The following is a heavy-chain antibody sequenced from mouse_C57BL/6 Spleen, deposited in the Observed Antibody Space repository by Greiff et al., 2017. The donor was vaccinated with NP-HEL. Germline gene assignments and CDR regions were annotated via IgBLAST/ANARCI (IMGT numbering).Heavy chain of an antibody. CDR1: GFSLSTSGMG. CDR2: IYWDDDK. CDR3: ARREAIYYYGSSRYWYFDV. Sequence: QVTLKESGPGILQSSQTLSLTCSFSGFSLSTSGMGVSWIRQPSGKGLEWLAHIYWDDDKRYNPSLKSRLTISKDTSRNQVFLKITSVDTADTATYYCARREAIYYYGSSRYWYFDVWGTGTTVTVSS. D-gene: IGHD1-1*01. V-gene: IGHV8-12*01. J-gene: IGHJ1*03.